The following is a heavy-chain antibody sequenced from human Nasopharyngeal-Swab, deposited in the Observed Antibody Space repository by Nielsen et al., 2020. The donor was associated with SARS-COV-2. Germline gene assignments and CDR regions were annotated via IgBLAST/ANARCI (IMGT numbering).Heavy chain of an antibody. CDR1: GFSLSNYW. V-gene: IGHV3-74*01. Sequence: GESLKISCAASGFSLSNYWMHWVRQGPGKGLVWVARINNEGTSTSYADSVKGRITISRDNAKNALYVQMNSLKAKDTAVYYCVRDGSVARLDLWGRGTLVTVSS. CDR3: VRDGSVARLDL. CDR2: INNEGTST. J-gene: IGHJ2*01. D-gene: IGHD2-15*01.